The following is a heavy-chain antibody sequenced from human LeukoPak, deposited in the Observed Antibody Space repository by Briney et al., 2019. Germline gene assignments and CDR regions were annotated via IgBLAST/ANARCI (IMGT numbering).Heavy chain of an antibody. Sequence: GGSLRLSCAASGFTFSRYGMSWVRQAPGKGLEWVSAISGSGTNTYYADSVKGRFTLSRNNSKNTLYLQMNSLRAEDTAVYYCARGGPGYYYGSGAPYYWGQGTLVTVSS. CDR3: ARGGPGYYYGSGAPYY. D-gene: IGHD3-10*01. V-gene: IGHV3-23*01. CDR1: GFTFSRYG. CDR2: ISGSGTNT. J-gene: IGHJ4*02.